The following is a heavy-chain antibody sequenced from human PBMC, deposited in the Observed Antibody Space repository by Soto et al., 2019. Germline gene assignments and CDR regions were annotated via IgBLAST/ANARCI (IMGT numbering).Heavy chain of an antibody. J-gene: IGHJ4*02. CDR2: ISGSGGSA. CDR3: ATGPGVATHGGVFDY. CDR1: GFTFSSYA. V-gene: IGHV3-23*01. Sequence: EVQLLESGGGLVQPGGSLRLSCAASGFTFSSYAMSWVRQAPGKGLEWVSAISGSGGSAYYADSVKGRFTISRDNSKNTLYLQMNSLRAEDTAVYYCATGPGVATHGGVFDYWGQRTLVTVSS. D-gene: IGHD5-12*01.